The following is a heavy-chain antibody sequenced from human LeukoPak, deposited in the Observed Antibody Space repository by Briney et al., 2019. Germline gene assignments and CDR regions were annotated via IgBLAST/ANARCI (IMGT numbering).Heavy chain of an antibody. V-gene: IGHV4-61*01. D-gene: IGHD3-9*01. CDR3: AGVFGYYDILTGYFKHSGIDY. CDR1: GGSVSSGSYY. Sequence: SETLSLTCTVSGGSVSSGSYYWSWIRQPPGKGLEWIGYIYYSGSTNYNPSLKSRVTISVDTSKNQFSLKLSSVTAADTAVYYCAGVFGYYDILTGYFKHSGIDYWGQGTLVTVSS. J-gene: IGHJ4*02. CDR2: IYYSGST.